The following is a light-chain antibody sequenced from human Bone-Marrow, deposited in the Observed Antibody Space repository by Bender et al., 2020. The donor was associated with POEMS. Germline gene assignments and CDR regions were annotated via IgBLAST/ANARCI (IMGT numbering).Light chain of an antibody. CDR1: SGF. Sequence: QSGLTQPRSVSGSPGQSVTISCTGASGFVSWYQQHPGKAPKLIIFDVNKRPSGVPDRFTGSKSGTSASLAITGLQAEDEGDYYCQSYDNSLGGWVFGGGTKLTVL. J-gene: IGLJ3*02. V-gene: IGLV2-11*01. CDR2: DVN. CDR3: QSYDNSLGGWV.